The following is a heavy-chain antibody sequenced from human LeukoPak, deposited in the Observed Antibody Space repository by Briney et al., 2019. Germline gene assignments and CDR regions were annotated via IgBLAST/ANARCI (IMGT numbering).Heavy chain of an antibody. J-gene: IGHJ5*02. V-gene: IGHV4-31*03. D-gene: IGHD3-3*01. CDR2: IYYSGST. CDR1: GGSISSGGYY. Sequence: PSETLSLTCTVSGGSISSGGYYWSWIRQHPGKGLEWSGYIYYSGSTYYNPSLKSRVTISVDTSKNQFSLKLSSVTAADTAVYYCARGFWSDNWFDPWGQGTLVTVSS. CDR3: ARGFWSDNWFDP.